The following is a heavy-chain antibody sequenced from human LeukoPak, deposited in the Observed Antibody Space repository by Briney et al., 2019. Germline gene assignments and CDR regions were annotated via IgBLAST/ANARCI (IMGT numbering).Heavy chain of an antibody. V-gene: IGHV4-4*02. D-gene: IGHD3-10*01. Sequence: PSETLSLTCSVSGDSISSRNWWTWVRQTPEKGLEWIGEIFHTGSTNYNPSVEGRVTISIDKSRNHFSLMLTSVTAADMALYYCAQGMWFDTLFSAFDVWGQGTMVSVSS. J-gene: IGHJ3*01. CDR1: GDSISSRNW. CDR3: AQGMWFDTLFSAFDV. CDR2: IFHTGST.